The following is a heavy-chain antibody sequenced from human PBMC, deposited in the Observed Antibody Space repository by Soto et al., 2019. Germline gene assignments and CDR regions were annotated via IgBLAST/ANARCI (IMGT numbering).Heavy chain of an antibody. J-gene: IGHJ5*02. D-gene: IGHD2-2*01. CDR1: GGPFTGDY. V-gene: IGHV4-34*01. CDR2: INHSGST. CDR3: ARVEDIVVVPATNWFDP. Sequence: SQPLSLTYNINGGPFTGDYWSWLRQPPGKGLEWIGEINHSGSTTYNPSLKSRVTISVDTSKNQFSLKLSSVTAADTAVYYCARVEDIVVVPATNWFDPWGQG.